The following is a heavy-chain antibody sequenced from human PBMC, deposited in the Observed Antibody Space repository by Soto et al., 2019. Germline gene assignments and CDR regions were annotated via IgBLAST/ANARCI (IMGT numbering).Heavy chain of an antibody. CDR2: IDPSESQT. CDR3: ARQIYDSDTGPNFQYYFDS. J-gene: IGHJ4*02. V-gene: IGHV5-10-1*01. D-gene: IGHD3-22*01. Sequence: GESLKISCTGSGYSFAGYWITWVRQKPGKGLQWMGLIDPSESQTYYSPSLRGHVTISVTKSITTVFLQWSSLRASDTAMYYCARQIYDSDTGPNFQYYFDSWGQGTPVTVSS. CDR1: GYSFAGYW.